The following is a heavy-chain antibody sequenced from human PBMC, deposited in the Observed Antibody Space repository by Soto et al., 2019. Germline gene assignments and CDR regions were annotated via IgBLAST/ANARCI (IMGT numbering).Heavy chain of an antibody. CDR3: AKVSGPDPISYWSFGMDV. Sequence: QVQLVQSGGEVKKPGSSVKVSCKASGGTFGGYAIGWVRQAPGQGLEWMGGIIPAFGVPNYAHRFQDRVTFPADEPTSTAYMELSSLTSEDTAVYFCAKVSGPDPISYWSFGMDVWGQGTTVTVSS. V-gene: IGHV1-69*01. D-gene: IGHD1-1*01. J-gene: IGHJ6*02. CDR1: GGTFGGYA. CDR2: IIPAFGVP.